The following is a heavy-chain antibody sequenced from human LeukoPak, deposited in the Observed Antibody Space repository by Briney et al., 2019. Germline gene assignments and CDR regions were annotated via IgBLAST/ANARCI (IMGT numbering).Heavy chain of an antibody. V-gene: IGHV1-3*01. CDR1: GYTSTGYA. J-gene: IGHJ3*02. CDR2: INAGNGNT. D-gene: IGHD3-3*01. CDR3: ASSVTYYDFWSGYPDAFDI. Sequence: ASVKVSCKASGYTSTGYAMHWVRQAPGQRLEWMGWINAGNGNTKYSQKFQGRVTITRDTSASTAYMELSSLRSEDTAVYYCASSVTYYDFWSGYPDAFDIWGQGTMVTVSS.